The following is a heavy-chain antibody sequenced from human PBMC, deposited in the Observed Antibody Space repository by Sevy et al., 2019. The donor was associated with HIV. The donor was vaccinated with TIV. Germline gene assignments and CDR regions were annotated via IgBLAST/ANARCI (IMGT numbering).Heavy chain of an antibody. CDR1: GGSISGYY. Sequence: GSLRLSCTVSGGSISGYYWSWIRQPPGKGLEWIGYFYYSGRTNYNPSLKSRVTISVDTSKNQFSLKLSSVTAADTAVYYCATCSPDYYYGMDVWGQGTTVTVSS. V-gene: IGHV4-59*03. CDR3: ATCSPDYYYGMDV. J-gene: IGHJ6*02. CDR2: FYYSGRT. D-gene: IGHD2-15*01.